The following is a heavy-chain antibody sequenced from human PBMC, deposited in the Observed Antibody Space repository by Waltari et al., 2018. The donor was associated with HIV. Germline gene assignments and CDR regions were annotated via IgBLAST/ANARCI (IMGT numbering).Heavy chain of an antibody. V-gene: IGHV1-18*01. CDR1: GYTFTSYG. D-gene: IGHD3-16*02. Sequence: QVQLVQSGAEVKKPGASVKVSCKASGYTFTSYGISWVRQAPGQGLEWMGWISAYNGNTNYAQKLQGRGTMTPDTSTSTAYMELRSLRSDDTAVYYCARDWGWDYVWGSYRSDAFDIWGQGTMVTVSS. CDR2: ISAYNGNT. J-gene: IGHJ3*02. CDR3: ARDWGWDYVWGSYRSDAFDI.